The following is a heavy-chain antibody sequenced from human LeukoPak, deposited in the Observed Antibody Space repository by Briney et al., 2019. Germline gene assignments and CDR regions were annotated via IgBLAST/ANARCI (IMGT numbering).Heavy chain of an antibody. Sequence: GRSLRLSCAASGFTFSSYGMHWVRQAPGKGLEWVAVIWFDGSNKYYADSVKGRFTISRDNSKNTLYLQMNSLRAEDTAVYYCASGDYYGSGSYQLDYWGQGTLVTVSS. CDR3: ASGDYYGSGSYQLDY. D-gene: IGHD3-10*01. CDR2: IWFDGSNK. CDR1: GFTFSSYG. V-gene: IGHV3-33*01. J-gene: IGHJ4*02.